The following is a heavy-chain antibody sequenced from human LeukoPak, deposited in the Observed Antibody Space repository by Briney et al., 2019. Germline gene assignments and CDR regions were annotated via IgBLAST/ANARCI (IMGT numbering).Heavy chain of an antibody. CDR1: GFTFSSFS. D-gene: IGHD3-22*01. J-gene: IGHJ3*02. Sequence: GGSRRLSCAASGFTFSSFSMNWVRQAPGKGLEWVSSITSSSGYIYYADSVKGRFTISRDNAKNSLYLQMNSLRAEDTAVYYCARDRYYYDSSGYYEDDAFDIWGQGTMVTVSS. CDR2: ITSSSGYI. CDR3: ARDRYYYDSSGYYEDDAFDI. V-gene: IGHV3-21*01.